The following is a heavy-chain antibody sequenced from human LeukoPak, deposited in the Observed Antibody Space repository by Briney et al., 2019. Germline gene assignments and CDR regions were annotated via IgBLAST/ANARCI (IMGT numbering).Heavy chain of an antibody. V-gene: IGHV4-34*01. CDR1: GGSFSSDY. J-gene: IGHJ4*02. Sequence: SETLSLTCAVSGGSFSSDYWSWLRQPPGKGLVWIGKINYRGRTNDNASLDTSISITAGTSKLQFSLKLSSVAAADTAVYYCARGSGFNSPLDHWGQGTLVTVSS. CDR3: ARGSGFNSPLDH. D-gene: IGHD5-24*01. CDR2: INYRGRT.